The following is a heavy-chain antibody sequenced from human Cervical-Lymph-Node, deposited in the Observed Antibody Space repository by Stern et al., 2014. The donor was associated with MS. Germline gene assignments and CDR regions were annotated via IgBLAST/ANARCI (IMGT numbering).Heavy chain of an antibody. J-gene: IGHJ4*02. D-gene: IGHD2-8*01. CDR2: ISYVGNHK. Sequence: VQLVESGGAVVQPGRSLRLSCAASGFTFSSYGMHWVRQAPGKGLEWVTVISYVGNHKSYAASVKGRFTISRDNSKNTLHLQMNSVTPDDTAIYYCARDYEDTSMLFDHWGQGTLVTVSS. CDR1: GFTFSSYG. V-gene: IGHV3-30*03. CDR3: ARDYEDTSMLFDH.